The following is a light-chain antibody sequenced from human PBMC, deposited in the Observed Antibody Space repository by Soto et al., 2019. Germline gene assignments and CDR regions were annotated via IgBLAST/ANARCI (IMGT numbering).Light chain of an antibody. CDR2: EVN. V-gene: IGLV2-8*01. CDR3: NSYAGTNNWV. J-gene: IGLJ3*02. Sequence: QSVLTQPPSASGSPGQSVTISCTGTSSDVGGYNFVSWYQQHPGKAPKLIISEVNKRPSGVPDRVSGSKSGNTASLTVSGLQAEDEADYYCNSYAGTNNWVFGGGTKLTV. CDR1: SSDVGGYNF.